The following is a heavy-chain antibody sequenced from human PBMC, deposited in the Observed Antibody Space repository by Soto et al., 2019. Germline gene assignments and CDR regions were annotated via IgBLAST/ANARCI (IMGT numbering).Heavy chain of an antibody. Sequence: GESLKISCAASGFTFSSYWMSWVRQSPGKGLEWVANIKQDGSEKYYVDSVKGRFTISRDNAKNSLYLQMNSLRAEDTAVYYCARKYCSSTSCYFAFDIWGQGTMVTVSS. J-gene: IGHJ3*02. V-gene: IGHV3-7*01. D-gene: IGHD2-2*01. CDR1: GFTFSSYW. CDR3: ARKYCSSTSCYFAFDI. CDR2: IKQDGSEK.